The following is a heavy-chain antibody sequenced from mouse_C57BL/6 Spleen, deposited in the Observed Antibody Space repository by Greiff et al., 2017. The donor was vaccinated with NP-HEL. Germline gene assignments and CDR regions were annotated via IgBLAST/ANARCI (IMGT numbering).Heavy chain of an antibody. CDR3: ARWNDYDGYFDD. CDR1: GYAFTNYL. V-gene: IGHV1-54*01. J-gene: IGHJ2*01. D-gene: IGHD2-4*01. CDR2: INPGSGGT. Sequence: QVQLKQPGAELVRPGTSVKVSCKASGYAFTNYLIEWVKQRPGQGLEWIGVINPGSGGTNYNEKFKGKATLTADKSSSTAYMQLSSLTSEDSAVYFCARWNDYDGYFDDWGQGTTLTVSS.